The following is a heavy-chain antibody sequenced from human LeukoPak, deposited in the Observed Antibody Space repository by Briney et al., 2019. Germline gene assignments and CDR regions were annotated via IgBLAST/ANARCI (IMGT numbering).Heavy chain of an antibody. CDR3: ARDPRSSGWIKGAFDI. Sequence: SVKGSCKASGGTFSSYAISWVRQAPGQGLELMGRIIPIFGTANYAQKIQGRVTITTDESTSTAYMKLSSLSSADTAVYYCARDPRSSGWIKGAFDIWGQGTMVTVSS. D-gene: IGHD6-19*01. J-gene: IGHJ3*02. V-gene: IGHV1-69*05. CDR2: IIPIFGTA. CDR1: GGTFSSYA.